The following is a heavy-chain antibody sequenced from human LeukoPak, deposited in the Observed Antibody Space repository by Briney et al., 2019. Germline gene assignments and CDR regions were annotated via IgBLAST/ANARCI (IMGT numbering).Heavy chain of an antibody. CDR3: ARADYSGVTYYYYYVDV. CDR2: IYTSGST. Sequence: PSQTLSLTCSVSGGSITSGSYCWTWVRQPAGKGLEWVGRIYTSGSTDYNPSLKSRVTISVDTSKNQFSLNLTSVTAADTAVYYCARADYSGVTYYYYYVDVWGKGTTVTVSS. CDR1: GGSITSGSYC. V-gene: IGHV4-61*02. D-gene: IGHD4-11*01. J-gene: IGHJ6*03.